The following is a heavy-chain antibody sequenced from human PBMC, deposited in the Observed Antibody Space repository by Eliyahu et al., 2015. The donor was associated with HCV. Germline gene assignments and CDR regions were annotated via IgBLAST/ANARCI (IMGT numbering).Heavy chain of an antibody. CDR3: TTGWFDP. CDR2: CKSKTDGGTT. V-gene: IGHV3-15*01. CDR1: GFTFSNAW. J-gene: IGHJ5*02. Sequence: EVQLVESGGGLVKPGGSLRLSCAASGFTFSNAWMSWVRRRLAPGRGRGLAVCKSKTDGGTTDYAAPVKGRFTISRDDSKNTLYLQMNSLKTEDTAVYYCTTGWFDPWGQGTLVTVSS.